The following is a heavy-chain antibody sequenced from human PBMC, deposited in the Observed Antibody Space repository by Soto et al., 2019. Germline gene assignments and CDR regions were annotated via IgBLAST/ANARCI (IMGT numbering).Heavy chain of an antibody. Sequence: EVQLVESGGGLVQPGGSLRLSCAASGFTFSSYDMHWVRQATGKGLEWVSAIGTAGDTYYPGSVKGRFTISRENAKNSLYLQMNSLRAGDTAVYYCARSRVLSSRYYFDYWGQGTLVTVSS. J-gene: IGHJ4*02. D-gene: IGHD6-13*01. CDR1: GFTFSSYD. V-gene: IGHV3-13*01. CDR2: IGTAGDT. CDR3: ARSRVLSSRYYFDY.